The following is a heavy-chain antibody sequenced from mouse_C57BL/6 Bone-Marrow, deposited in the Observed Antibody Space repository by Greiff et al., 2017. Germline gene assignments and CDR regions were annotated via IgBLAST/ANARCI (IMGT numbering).Heavy chain of an antibody. D-gene: IGHD1-1*01. CDR3: AREGGYYGFDY. CDR1: GYTFTSYW. CDR2: IDPSASYT. V-gene: IGHV1-50*01. Sequence: QVQLQQPGAELVKPGASVKLSCKASGYTFTSYWMQWVKQRPGQGLEWIGEIDPSASYTNYNQKFKGKATLTVDTSSSTAYRQPSSLASEDSAVQYCAREGGYYGFDYWGQGTTLTVSS. J-gene: IGHJ2*01.